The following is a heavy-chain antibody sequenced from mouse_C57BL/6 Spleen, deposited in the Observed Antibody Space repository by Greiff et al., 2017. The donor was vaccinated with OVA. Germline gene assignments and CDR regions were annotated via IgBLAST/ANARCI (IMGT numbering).Heavy chain of an antibody. J-gene: IGHJ3*01. D-gene: IGHD2-2*01. CDR3: ARGGYGYAWFAY. V-gene: IGHV1-9*01. Sequence: VQLQQPGAELMKPGASVKLSCKATGYTFTGYWIEWVKQRPGHGLEWIGELLPGSGSTNYNEKFKGKATFTAATSSNTAYMQLSSLTTGDSAIYYCARGGYGYAWFAYWGQGTLVTVSA. CDR2: LLPGSGST. CDR1: GYTFTGYW.